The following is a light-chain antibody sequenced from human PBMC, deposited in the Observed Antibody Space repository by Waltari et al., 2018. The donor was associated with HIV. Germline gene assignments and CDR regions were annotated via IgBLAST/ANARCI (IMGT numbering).Light chain of an antibody. V-gene: IGKV3-20*01. CDR1: QAVNNNY. J-gene: IGKJ2*01. Sequence: EIVLTQSTGTLSLSPGERATLSCRATQAVNNNYLAWYQQKPGQAPRLLIYGASSRATGIPDRFSGGGYGTDFTLTISRLEPEDFAVYFCQQYGSSPYTFGQGTKLEIK. CDR2: GAS. CDR3: QQYGSSPYT.